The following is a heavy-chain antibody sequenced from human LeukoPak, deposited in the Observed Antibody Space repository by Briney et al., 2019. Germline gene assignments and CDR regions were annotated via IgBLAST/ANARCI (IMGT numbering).Heavy chain of an antibody. CDR3: ARHGRRYSGGCGY. Sequence: SETLSLTCTVSGGSISSTSYYWGWVRQPPGKGLEWIGSIFHSGSTYYNPSLKSRVTIFVETSKNQFSLNLSSVTAADTAVYYCARHGRRYSGGCGYLGQGTLVTVSS. V-gene: IGHV4-39*01. J-gene: IGHJ4*02. CDR1: GGSISSTSYY. D-gene: IGHD6-19*01. CDR2: IFHSGST.